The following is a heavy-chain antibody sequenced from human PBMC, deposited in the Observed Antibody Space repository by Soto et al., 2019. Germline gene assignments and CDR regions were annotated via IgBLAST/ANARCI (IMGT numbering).Heavy chain of an antibody. Sequence: GGSLGLSCAASGFTFSSYAMSWVRQAPGKGLERVSAISGSGVSTYYADSVKGRFTISRDNSKNTLYLQMNSLRAEDTAVYYCAKSPGMYYYDSSGYYHYDYWGQGTLVTVSS. CDR1: GFTFSSYA. CDR2: ISGSGVST. CDR3: AKSPGMYYYDSSGYYHYDY. J-gene: IGHJ4*02. V-gene: IGHV3-23*01. D-gene: IGHD3-22*01.